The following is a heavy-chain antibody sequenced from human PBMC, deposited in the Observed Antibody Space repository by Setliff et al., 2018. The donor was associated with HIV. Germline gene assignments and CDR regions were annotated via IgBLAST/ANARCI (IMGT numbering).Heavy chain of an antibody. CDR2: IYYSGST. J-gene: IGHJ4*02. CDR3: AKGAGFYGDYTFDH. D-gene: IGHD4-17*01. CDR1: GDSISSYY. Sequence: SETLSLTCTVSGDSISSYYWSWIRQPPGKGLEWIGYIYYSGSTNYNPSLKSRVTISLDMSKNQFSLRLSSVTAADTAVYYCAKGAGFYGDYTFDHWGQGRQVTVSS. V-gene: IGHV4-59*01.